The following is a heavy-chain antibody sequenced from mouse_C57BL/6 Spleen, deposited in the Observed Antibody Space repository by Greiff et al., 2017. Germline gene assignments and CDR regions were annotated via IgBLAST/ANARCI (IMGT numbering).Heavy chain of an antibody. CDR2: INPYNGDT. Sequence: VQLQQSGPELVKPGDSVKISCKASGYSFTGYFMNWVMQSHGKSLEWIGRINPYNGDTFYNQKFKGKATLTVDKSSSTAHMELRSLKSEDSAVYYCARDGDYGYYIDYWGQGTTLTVSS. V-gene: IGHV1-20*01. CDR1: GYSFTGYF. J-gene: IGHJ2*01. CDR3: ARDGDYGYYIDY. D-gene: IGHD1-2*01.